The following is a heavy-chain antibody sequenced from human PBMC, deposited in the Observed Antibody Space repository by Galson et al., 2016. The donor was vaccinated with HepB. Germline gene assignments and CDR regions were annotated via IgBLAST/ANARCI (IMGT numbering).Heavy chain of an antibody. J-gene: IGHJ4*02. CDR1: GASFRGYF. V-gene: IGHV4-34*01. Sequence: ETLSLTCAVSGASFRGYFWTWVRQPPGKGLEWIGEINHSGYTNYHPSLKSRVAISLDMSRKQFFLKVRSVSAADTAVYFCARDLGGVCSGTDCPPTSDRDYWGQGVLVTVST. CDR2: INHSGYT. D-gene: IGHD1-26*01. CDR3: ARDLGGVCSGTDCPPTSDRDY.